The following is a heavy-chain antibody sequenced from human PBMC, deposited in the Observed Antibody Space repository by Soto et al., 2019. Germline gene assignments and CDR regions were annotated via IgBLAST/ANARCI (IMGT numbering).Heavy chain of an antibody. Sequence: EVQLLESGGGLVQPGGSLRLSCAASGFTFSSYAMSWVRQAPGKGLEWVSAISGSGGSTYYADSVKGRFTISRDNSKNTLYLQMNSLRAEDTAVYYCAKDQGYCSSTSCYPLDFQRWGQGTLVTVSS. CDR1: GFTFSSYA. V-gene: IGHV3-23*01. D-gene: IGHD2-2*01. CDR3: AKDQGYCSSTSCYPLDFQR. J-gene: IGHJ1*01. CDR2: ISGSGGST.